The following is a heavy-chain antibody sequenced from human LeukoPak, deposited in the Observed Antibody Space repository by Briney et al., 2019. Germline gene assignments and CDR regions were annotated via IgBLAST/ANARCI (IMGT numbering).Heavy chain of an antibody. CDR1: GGSISSYY. V-gene: IGHV4-59*08. J-gene: IGHJ6*02. Sequence: SETLSLTCTVSGGSISSYYWSWIRQPPGKGLEWIGYIYYSGSTNYNPSLKSRVTISVDTSKNQFSLKLSSVTAADTAVYYCARVSMDYYYGTDVWGQGTTVTVSS. CDR3: ARVSMDYYYGTDV. CDR2: IYYSGST. D-gene: IGHD5-24*01.